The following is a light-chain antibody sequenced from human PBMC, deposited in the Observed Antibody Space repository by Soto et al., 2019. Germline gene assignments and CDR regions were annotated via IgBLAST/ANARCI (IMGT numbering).Light chain of an antibody. J-gene: IGLJ1*01. Sequence: QPVLTQPPSASGTPGQRVTISCSGSGSNIGSNYVYWYQQLQGTAPKLLIYSNNHRPSGVPDLFSGSKSGTSASLAISGLRSEEEADYYCAAWDNSLSGYVFGTGTQLTFL. CDR2: SNN. CDR3: AAWDNSLSGYV. CDR1: GSNIGSNY. V-gene: IGLV1-47*02.